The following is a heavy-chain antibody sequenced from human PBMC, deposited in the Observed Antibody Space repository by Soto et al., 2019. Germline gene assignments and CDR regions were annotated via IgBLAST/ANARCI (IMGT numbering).Heavy chain of an antibody. V-gene: IGHV4-30-2*01. Sequence: QLQLQESGSGLVKPSQTLSLTCAVSGGSISSGGYSWSWIRQPPGKGLEWIGYIYHSGSTYYNPSLKCRVTRSVDRSKHQFSLKLSSVTAADTAVYYCARASAMVRGVRGWFDPWGQGTLVTVSS. CDR3: ARASAMVRGVRGWFDP. J-gene: IGHJ5*02. CDR2: IYHSGST. CDR1: GGSISSGGYS. D-gene: IGHD3-10*01.